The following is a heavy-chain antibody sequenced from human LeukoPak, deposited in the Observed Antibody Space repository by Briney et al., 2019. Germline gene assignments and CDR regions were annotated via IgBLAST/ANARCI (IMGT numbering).Heavy chain of an antibody. CDR3: AKDRRNAGKPRRDGDIFEY. Sequence: PSETLSLTCTVSGGSVSHGTYYWSWIRQVPGKGLEWVSTISGSGGSTYHADSVRGRITISRDNSKNTLYLQMNSLRAEDTAVYYCAKDRRNAGKPRRDGDIFEYWGQGTLVTVSS. J-gene: IGHJ4*02. V-gene: IGHV3-23*01. CDR1: GGSVSHGTYY. D-gene: IGHD5-24*01. CDR2: ISGSGGST.